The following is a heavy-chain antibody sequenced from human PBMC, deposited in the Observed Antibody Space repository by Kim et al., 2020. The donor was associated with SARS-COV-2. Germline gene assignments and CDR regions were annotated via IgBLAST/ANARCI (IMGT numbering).Heavy chain of an antibody. CDR1: GFTFSSYG. Sequence: GGSLRLSCAASGFTFSSYGMHWVRQAPGKGLEWVAVISYDGSNKYYADSVKGRFTISRDNSKNTLYLQMNSLRAEDTAVYYCAKDRGGSYFSEPQRIYYYYGMDVWGQGTTVTVSS. CDR2: ISYDGSNK. CDR3: AKDRGGSYFSEPQRIYYYYGMDV. D-gene: IGHD1-26*01. V-gene: IGHV3-30*18. J-gene: IGHJ6*02.